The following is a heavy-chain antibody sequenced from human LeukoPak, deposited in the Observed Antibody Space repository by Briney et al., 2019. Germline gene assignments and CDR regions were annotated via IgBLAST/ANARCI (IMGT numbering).Heavy chain of an antibody. Sequence: PSETLSLTCTVSGGSISSSSYYWGWIRQPPGKGLEWIGSIYYSGSTYYNPSLKSRVTISVDTSKNQFSLKLSSVTAADTAVYYCARGARSYGMDVWGQGTTVTVSS. D-gene: IGHD5-24*01. CDR2: IYYSGST. CDR3: ARGARSYGMDV. V-gene: IGHV4-39*07. J-gene: IGHJ6*02. CDR1: GGSISSSSYY.